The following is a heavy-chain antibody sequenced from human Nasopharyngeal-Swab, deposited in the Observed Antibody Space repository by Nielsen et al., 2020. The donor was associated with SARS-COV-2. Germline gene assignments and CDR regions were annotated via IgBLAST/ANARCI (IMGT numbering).Heavy chain of an antibody. D-gene: IGHD3-3*01. Sequence: GESLKISCAASGFTFSNYVMNWVRQAPGMGLEWVSVVYSGGSTFYADSVKGRFTISRDNSKNTLYLQMNNLRPEDTAMYYCASPVFGVVSDAFDLWGQGTMVTVSS. CDR1: GFTFSNYV. CDR3: ASPVFGVVSDAFDL. CDR2: VYSGGST. V-gene: IGHV3-53*01. J-gene: IGHJ3*01.